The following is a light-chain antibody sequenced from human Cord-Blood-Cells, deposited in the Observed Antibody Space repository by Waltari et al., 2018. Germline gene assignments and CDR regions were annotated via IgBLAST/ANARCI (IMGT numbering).Light chain of an antibody. J-gene: IGLJ3*02. CDR1: SSNIGSNT. Sequence: QSVLTQPPSASGTPGQRVTISCSGSSSNIGSNTVNWYQQLPGTAPKLLIYSNNQRPSGVPYLYSGSKSGTSASLAISGLQSEDEADYYCTACDDSLNGWVFGGGTKLTVL. V-gene: IGLV1-44*01. CDR3: TACDDSLNGWV. CDR2: SNN.